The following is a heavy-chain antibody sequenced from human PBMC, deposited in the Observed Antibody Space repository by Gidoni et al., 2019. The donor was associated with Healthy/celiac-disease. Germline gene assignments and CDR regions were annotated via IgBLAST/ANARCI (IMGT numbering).Heavy chain of an antibody. CDR1: GFPFSSYS. CDR2: ISSSSSYI. CDR3: AHLWGVSYYFDY. D-gene: IGHD5-18*01. J-gene: IGHJ4*02. Sequence: EVQLVESGGGLVKPGGSLRLSCAASGFPFSSYSMNWVRQAPGKGLEWVSSISSSSSYIYYADSVKGRFTISRDNAKNSLYLQMNSLRAEDTAVYYCAHLWGVSYYFDYWGQGTLVTVSS. V-gene: IGHV3-21*01.